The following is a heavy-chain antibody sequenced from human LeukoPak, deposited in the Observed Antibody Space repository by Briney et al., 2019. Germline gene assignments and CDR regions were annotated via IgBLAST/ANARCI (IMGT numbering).Heavy chain of an antibody. CDR1: GGTFSSYA. Sequence: ASVKVSCKASGGTFSSYAISWVRQAPGQGLEWMGIINPSGGSTTYAQKFQGRVTMTRDTSTSTVYMELSSLRSEDTAVYYCVRDSYYDSSGPVDYWGQGTLVTVSS. CDR2: INPSGGST. J-gene: IGHJ4*02. CDR3: VRDSYYDSSGPVDY. V-gene: IGHV1-46*01. D-gene: IGHD3-22*01.